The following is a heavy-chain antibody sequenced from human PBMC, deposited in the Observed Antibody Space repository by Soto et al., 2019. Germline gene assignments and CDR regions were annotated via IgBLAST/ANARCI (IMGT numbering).Heavy chain of an antibody. J-gene: IGHJ4*02. Sequence: QVHLVQSGAEVKKPGASVKVSCKASGYIFTSYGFSWVRQVPGQGLEWLGWISAFNGDTQYAQTMKGRLTVTTDTSTTTVHMELRSLTPADTAVYYCTREAGWQRMVPYDWGQGTLVTVS. CDR1: GYIFTSYG. CDR2: ISAFNGDT. V-gene: IGHV1-18*04. CDR3: TREAGWQRMVPYD. D-gene: IGHD6-25*01.